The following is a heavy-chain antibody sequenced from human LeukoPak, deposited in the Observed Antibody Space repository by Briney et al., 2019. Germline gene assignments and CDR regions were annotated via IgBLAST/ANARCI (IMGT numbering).Heavy chain of an antibody. D-gene: IGHD3-10*01. Sequence: GGSLRLSCAASGPTFRNYGMYWVRQAPGKGLEWVALIWYDGSNKYYADSVKGRFTISRDNSKNTLYLQMNSLRAEDTAVYYCASWRGSGNYGGYFDYWGQGTLVTVSS. J-gene: IGHJ4*02. CDR2: IWYDGSNK. V-gene: IGHV3-33*01. CDR1: GPTFRNYG. CDR3: ASWRGSGNYGGYFDY.